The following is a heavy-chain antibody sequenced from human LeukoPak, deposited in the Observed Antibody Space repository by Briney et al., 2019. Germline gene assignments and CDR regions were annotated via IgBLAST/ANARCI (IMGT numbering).Heavy chain of an antibody. CDR3: TTGYYSGSGSDYDYYFDY. V-gene: IGHV3-15*01. CDR2: IKSKTDGGTT. CDR1: GFTFSSYT. D-gene: IGHD3-10*01. Sequence: PGESLRLSCAASGFTFSSYTMHWVRQAPGKGLEWVGRIKSKTDGGTTDYAAPVKGRFIISRDDSKNEVYLQINSLKTEDSAVYYCTTGYYSGSGSDYDYYFDYWGQGTLVTVSS. J-gene: IGHJ4*02.